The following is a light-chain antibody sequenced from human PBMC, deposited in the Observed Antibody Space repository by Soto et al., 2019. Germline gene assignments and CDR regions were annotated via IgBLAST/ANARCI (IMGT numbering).Light chain of an antibody. CDR2: NDD. Sequence: QSVLTQPPSVSGTPGLRVNISCSGGISNIGKDTVNWYQQLPGTAPKLLMFNDDKRPSGVPDRFSGSRSGTSASLAISVLKSDDEAVYFCSTLADSLKSWVFGGGTKLTVL. CDR1: ISNIGKDT. V-gene: IGLV1-44*01. J-gene: IGLJ3*02. CDR3: STLADSLKSWV.